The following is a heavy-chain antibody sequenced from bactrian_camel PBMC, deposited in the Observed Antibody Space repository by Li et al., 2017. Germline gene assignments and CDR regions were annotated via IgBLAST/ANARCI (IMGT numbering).Heavy chain of an antibody. Sequence: VQLVESGGGSVQAGGSLRLSCAASGFTFEDSDMGWYRQAPGKGLEWQSAINSGGSITYYADSVKGRFTISKDNAKNTLYLQMNSLKPEDTAVYYCAADSRSLRVWGYWGQGTQVTVS. J-gene: IGHJ6*01. CDR2: INSGGSIT. D-gene: IGHD3*01. CDR3: AADSRSLRVWGY. V-gene: IGHV3S32*01. CDR1: GFTFEDSD.